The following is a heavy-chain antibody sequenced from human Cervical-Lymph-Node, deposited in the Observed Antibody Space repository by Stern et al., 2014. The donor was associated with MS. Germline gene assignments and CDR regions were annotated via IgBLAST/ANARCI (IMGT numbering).Heavy chain of an antibody. J-gene: IGHJ4*02. D-gene: IGHD6-19*01. CDR3: ARSPHTGSGWLYYFDY. CDR1: GGSISTYR. V-gene: IGHV4-59*01. Sequence: QLQLQESGPRLVKPSETLSLTCSVFGGSISTYRWNWIRQSPGKGLEWIGYSYYDGSTNYNFSLKSRVIISVDRSGNQYSLKLSSVTAADTAVYYCARSPHTGSGWLYYFDYWGQGALVTVSS. CDR2: SYYDGST.